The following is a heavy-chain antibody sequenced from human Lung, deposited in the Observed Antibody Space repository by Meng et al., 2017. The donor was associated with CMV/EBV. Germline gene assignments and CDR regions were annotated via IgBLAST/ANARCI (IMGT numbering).Heavy chain of an antibody. CDR3: AREGRDDYNSPRDYFDY. CDR2: IDPNEGST. J-gene: IGHJ4*02. CDR1: GYTFTTNY. D-gene: IGHD5-24*01. Sequence: ASVXVSCKASGYTFTTNYIHWVRQAPGQGLEWMGIIDPNEGSTSHTEKFQGRVTMTRDTSTNTVYMELSSLRSEDTAVYYCAREGRDDYNSPRDYFDYWGQGTLVTVSS. V-gene: IGHV1-46*01.